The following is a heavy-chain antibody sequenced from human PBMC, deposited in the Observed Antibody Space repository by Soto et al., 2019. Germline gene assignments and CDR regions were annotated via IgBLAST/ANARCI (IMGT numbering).Heavy chain of an antibody. V-gene: IGHV1-3*01. CDR2: INAGNGNT. D-gene: IGHD2-15*01. CDR3: ARDGYCSGGSCYSVPVFDY. J-gene: IGHJ4*02. Sequence: GASVKVSCKAFGYTFTAYNIHWLRQAPGQGLEWMGWINAGNGNTRSSRKFQGRVIITRDNSKSTLYLQMNSLRAEDTAVYYCARDGYCSGGSCYSVPVFDYWGQGTLVTVSS. CDR1: GYTFTAYN.